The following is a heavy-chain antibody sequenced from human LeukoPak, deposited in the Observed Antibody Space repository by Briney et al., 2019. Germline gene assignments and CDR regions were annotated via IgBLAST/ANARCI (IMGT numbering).Heavy chain of an antibody. CDR2: IYYSGST. J-gene: IGHJ4*02. CDR1: GGSISSYY. D-gene: IGHD6-19*01. Sequence: PSETLSLTYTVSGGSISSYYWSWIRQPPGKGLEWIGYIYYSGSTNYNPSLKSRVTISVDTSKNQFSLKLSSVTAADTAVYYCARVYSSGPVFDYWGQGTLVTVSS. CDR3: ARVYSSGPVFDY. V-gene: IGHV4-59*01.